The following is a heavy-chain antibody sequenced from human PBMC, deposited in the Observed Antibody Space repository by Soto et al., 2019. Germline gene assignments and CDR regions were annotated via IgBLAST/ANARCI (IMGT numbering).Heavy chain of an antibody. J-gene: IGHJ4*02. D-gene: IGHD2-8*02. CDR3: ARATSFSGHHGY. Sequence: QLQLQESGPGLVKPSQTLSLACTVSGGSFSSGGYYWSWIRQLPGKGLEWIGYIYYSGSTYYNPCLKSRFTMSLDTSKNQYSLKLSSVTAADTAVYYCARATSFSGHHGYWGQGTLVTVSS. CDR1: GGSFSSGGYY. CDR2: IYYSGST. V-gene: IGHV4-31*03.